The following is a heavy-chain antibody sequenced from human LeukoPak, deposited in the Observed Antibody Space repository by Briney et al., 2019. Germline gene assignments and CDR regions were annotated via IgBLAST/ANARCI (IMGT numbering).Heavy chain of an antibody. V-gene: IGHV3-21*01. J-gene: IGHJ4*02. Sequence: GGSLRLSCAASGFTFSSYSMNWVRQAPGKGLEWVSSISSSSSYIYYADSVKGRFTISRDNAKNSLYLQMNSLRAEDTAVYYCARRRAVADQFDYWGQGTPVTVSS. CDR3: ARRRAVADQFDY. CDR2: ISSSSSYI. D-gene: IGHD6-19*01. CDR1: GFTFSSYS.